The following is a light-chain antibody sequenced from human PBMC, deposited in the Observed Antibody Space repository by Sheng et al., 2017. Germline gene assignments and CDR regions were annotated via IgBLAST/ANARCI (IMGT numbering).Light chain of an antibody. CDR1: QSVSSN. CDR2: GAS. V-gene: IGKV3-15*01. J-gene: IGKJ2*01. CDR3: QQRSNWPPMYT. Sequence: EIVMTQSPATLSVSPGERATLSCRASQSVSSNLAWYQQKPGQAPRLLIYGASTRATGIPARFSGSGSGTQFTLTISSLEPEDFAIYYCQQRSNWPPMYTFGQGTTLE.